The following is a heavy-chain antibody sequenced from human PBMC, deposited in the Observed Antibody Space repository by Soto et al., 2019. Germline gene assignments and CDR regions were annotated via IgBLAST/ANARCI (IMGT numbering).Heavy chain of an antibody. V-gene: IGHV1-18*01. CDR2: ISAYNGKT. D-gene: IGHD5-12*01. CDR3: ARGGDVNYYHGMDV. Sequence: QVQLVQSGGEVKKPGASVKLSCTASGYTFTSYGISWVRQAPGQGLEWMGWISAYNGKTNYAQNVQGRVTMTTATSTRTADMDLRSLRSDDTAVYYCARGGDVNYYHGMDVWGQGTTVTVSS. J-gene: IGHJ6*02. CDR1: GYTFTSYG.